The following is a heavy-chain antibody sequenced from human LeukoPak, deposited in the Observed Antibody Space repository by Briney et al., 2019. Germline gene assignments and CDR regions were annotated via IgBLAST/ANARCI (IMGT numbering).Heavy chain of an antibody. J-gene: IGHJ4*02. V-gene: IGHV4-59*01. CDR2: IYYSGST. CDR3: ARSSSGWYAVFDY. Sequence: TSETLSLTCTVSGGSISSYYWSWIRQPPGKGLEWIGYIYYSGSTNYNPSLKSRVTISVDTSKNQFSLKLSSETAADTAVYYCARSSSGWYAVFDYWGQGTLVTVSS. CDR1: GGSISSYY. D-gene: IGHD6-19*01.